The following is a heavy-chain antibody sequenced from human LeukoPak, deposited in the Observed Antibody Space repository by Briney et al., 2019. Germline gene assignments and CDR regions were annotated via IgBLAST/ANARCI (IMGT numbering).Heavy chain of an antibody. CDR2: ISYDGSNK. CDR3: ARDAGYSGYEPRHFDY. Sequence: GGSLRLSCAASGFTFSSYAIHWVRQAPGKGLEWVAVISYDGSNKYYADSAKGRFTISRDNSKNTLYLQMNSLRAEDTAVYYCARDAGYSGYEPRHFDYWGQGTLVTVSS. V-gene: IGHV3-30-3*01. D-gene: IGHD5-12*01. CDR1: GFTFSSYA. J-gene: IGHJ4*02.